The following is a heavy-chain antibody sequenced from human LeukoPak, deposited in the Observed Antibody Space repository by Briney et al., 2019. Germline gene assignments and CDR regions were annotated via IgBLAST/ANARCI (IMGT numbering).Heavy chain of an antibody. J-gene: IGHJ4*02. Sequence: ASVKVSCKASGYTFTGYYMHWVRQAPGQGLEWMGWINPNSGGTNYAQKFQGRVTMTRDTSISTAYMELSRLRSDDTAVYYCARASYDSSGYYYVSRPYFDYWGQGTLVTVSS. V-gene: IGHV1-2*02. CDR3: ARASYDSSGYYYVSRPYFDY. CDR2: INPNSGGT. CDR1: GYTFTGYY. D-gene: IGHD3-22*01.